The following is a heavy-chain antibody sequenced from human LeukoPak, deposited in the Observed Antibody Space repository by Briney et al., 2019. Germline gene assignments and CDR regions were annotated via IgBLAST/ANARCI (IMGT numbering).Heavy chain of an antibody. D-gene: IGHD3-22*01. CDR1: GFTYRSYW. CDR3: ARVQYYYDSSGTIYYFDY. CDR2: INQDGSEK. V-gene: IGHV3-7*01. J-gene: IGHJ4*02. Sequence: GGSVRLSCAASGFTYRSYWMSWVRQARARGLEGVANINQDGSEKYYVDSVKGRFTISRDNAKNSLYLQMNSLRAEDTAVYYRARVQYYYDSSGTIYYFDYWGQGTLVTVSS.